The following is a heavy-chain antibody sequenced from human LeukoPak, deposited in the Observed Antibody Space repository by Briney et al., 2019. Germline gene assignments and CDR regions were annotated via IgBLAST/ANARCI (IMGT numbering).Heavy chain of an antibody. CDR2: ISSSGNTI. J-gene: IGHJ4*02. V-gene: IGHV3-11*04. Sequence: GGSLRLSCAASGFTFSDYYITWIRQAPGKGLESISYISSSGNTINYADSVRGRLTVSRDNAKNSLFLQMHSLRAEDTAVYYCARDKIEWLRESYFDYWGQGVLVTVAS. CDR3: ARDKIEWLRESYFDY. D-gene: IGHD5-12*01. CDR1: GFTFSDYY.